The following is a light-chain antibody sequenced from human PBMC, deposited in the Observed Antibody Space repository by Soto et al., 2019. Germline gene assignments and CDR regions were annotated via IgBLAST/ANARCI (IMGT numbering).Light chain of an antibody. V-gene: IGLV1-44*01. J-gene: IGLJ2*01. CDR1: SSNIGSNT. CDR2: SNN. Sequence: QSVLTQPPSASGTPGQRVTISCSGSSSNIGSNTVNWYHQLPGTAPQLLIYSNNQRPSGVPDRFSGSKSGTSASLAISGLQSEDEADYYCAAWDDSLNGVVFGGGTKVTVL. CDR3: AAWDDSLNGVV.